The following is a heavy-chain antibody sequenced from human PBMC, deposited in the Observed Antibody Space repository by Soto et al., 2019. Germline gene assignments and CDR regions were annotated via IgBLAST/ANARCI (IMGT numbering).Heavy chain of an antibody. J-gene: IGHJ5*02. CDR2: INPNSGGT. D-gene: IGHD6-6*01. Sequence: VASVKVSCKASGYTFTGYYMHWVRQAPGQGLEWMGWINPNSGGTNYAQKFQGRVTMTRDTSISTACMELSRLRSDDTAVYYCAADMSIAARQFDTWGQGTLVTVYS. V-gene: IGHV1-2*02. CDR1: GYTFTGYY. CDR3: AADMSIAARQFDT.